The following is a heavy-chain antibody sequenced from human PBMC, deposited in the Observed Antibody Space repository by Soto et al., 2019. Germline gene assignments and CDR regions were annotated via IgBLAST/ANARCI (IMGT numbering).Heavy chain of an antibody. CDR1: GFTFSNAW. CDR3: ARCRGPNCSSRMDV. CDR2: IKSKTDGGTT. V-gene: IGHV3-15*01. Sequence: PGGSLRLSCAASGFTFSNAWMSWVRQAPGKGLEWVGRIKSKTDGGTTDYAAPVKGRFTISRDDSKNTLYLQMNSLKTEDTAVYYCARCRGPNCSSRMDVWGQGTTVTVSS. D-gene: IGHD2-2*01. J-gene: IGHJ6*02.